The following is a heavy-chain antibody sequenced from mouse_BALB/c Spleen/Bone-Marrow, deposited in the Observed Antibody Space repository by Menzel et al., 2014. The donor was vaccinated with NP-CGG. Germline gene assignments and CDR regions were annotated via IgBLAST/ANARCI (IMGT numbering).Heavy chain of an antibody. CDR3: ARWGNYYFDY. Sequence: EVQLQESGAELVRPWALVKLSCKASGFNIKDYYMHWVKQRPEQGLEWIGWIDPENGNTIYDPKFQGKASITADTSSNTAYLQLSSLTSEDTAVYYCARWGNYYFDYWGQGTTLTVSS. V-gene: IGHV14-1*02. CDR2: IDPENGNT. J-gene: IGHJ2*01. CDR1: GFNIKDYY.